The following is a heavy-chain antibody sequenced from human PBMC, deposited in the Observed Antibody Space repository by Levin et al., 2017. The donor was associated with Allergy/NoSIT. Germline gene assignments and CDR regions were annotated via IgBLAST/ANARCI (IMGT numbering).Heavy chain of an antibody. Sequence: GESLKISCAASGFTFSSYAMHWVRQAPGKGLEWVAVISYDGSNKYYADSVKGRFTISRDNSKNTLYLQMNSLRAEDTAVYYCARAVRPYGSGSFDYWGQGTLVTVSS. D-gene: IGHD3-10*01. CDR1: GFTFSSYA. V-gene: IGHV3-30-3*01. J-gene: IGHJ4*02. CDR2: ISYDGSNK. CDR3: ARAVRPYGSGSFDY.